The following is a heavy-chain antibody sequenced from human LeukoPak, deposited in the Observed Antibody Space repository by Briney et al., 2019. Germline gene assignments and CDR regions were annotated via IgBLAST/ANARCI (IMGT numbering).Heavy chain of an antibody. V-gene: IGHV1-69*05. CDR2: IIPIFGTA. J-gene: IGHJ3*02. Sequence: GASVKVSCKASGYTFTRYDINWVRQAPGQGLEWMGGIIPIFGTANYAQKFQGRVTITTDESTSTAYMELSSLRSEDTAVYYCARSRDSSGYVDAFDIWGQGTMVTVSS. CDR3: ARSRDSSGYVDAFDI. D-gene: IGHD3-22*01. CDR1: GYTFTRYD.